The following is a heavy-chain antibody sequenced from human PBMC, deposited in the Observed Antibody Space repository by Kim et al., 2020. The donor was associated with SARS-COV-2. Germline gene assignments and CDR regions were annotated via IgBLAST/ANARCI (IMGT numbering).Heavy chain of an antibody. Sequence: GGSLRLSCAASGFTFSSYEMNWVRQAPGKGLEWVSYISSSGSTIYYADSVKGRFTISRDNAKNSLYLQMNSLRAEDTAVYYCARDKVTMVRGVNYGMDVWGQGTTVTVSS. CDR2: ISSSGSTI. J-gene: IGHJ6*02. CDR1: GFTFSSYE. D-gene: IGHD3-10*01. CDR3: ARDKVTMVRGVNYGMDV. V-gene: IGHV3-48*03.